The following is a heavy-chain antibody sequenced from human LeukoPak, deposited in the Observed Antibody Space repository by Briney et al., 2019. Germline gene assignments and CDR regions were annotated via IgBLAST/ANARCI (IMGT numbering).Heavy chain of an antibody. V-gene: IGHV1-2*02. CDR1: GYTFTVYY. Sequence: ASVTVSFKGSGYTFTVYYMHWVRQAPGQGHEGMGWINPNSGGTNYAQKFQGRVTMTRDTSISTAYMELSRLRSDDTAVYYCARSPVRGVITDPDYWGQGTLVTVSS. CDR2: INPNSGGT. D-gene: IGHD3-10*01. J-gene: IGHJ4*02. CDR3: ARSPVRGVITDPDY.